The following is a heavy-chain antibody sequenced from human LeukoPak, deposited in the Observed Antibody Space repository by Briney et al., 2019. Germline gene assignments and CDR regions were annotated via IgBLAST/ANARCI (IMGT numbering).Heavy chain of an antibody. CDR2: INHSGST. J-gene: IGHJ6*02. Sequence: SETLSLTCAVYGGSFSGYYWSWIRQPPGKGLEWIGEINHSGSTNYNPSLKSRVTISVDTSKTQFSLKLSSVTAADTAVYYCARGAPGDIAAAGADYYYGMDVWGQGTTVTVSS. CDR3: ARGAPGDIAAAGADYYYGMDV. V-gene: IGHV4-34*01. CDR1: GGSFSGYY. D-gene: IGHD6-13*01.